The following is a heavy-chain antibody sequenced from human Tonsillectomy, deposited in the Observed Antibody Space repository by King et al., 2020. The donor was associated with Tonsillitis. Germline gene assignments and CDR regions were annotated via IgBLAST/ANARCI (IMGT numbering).Heavy chain of an antibody. CDR2: IYYSGST. CDR3: ASPYPVLKY. V-gene: IGHV4-59*01. J-gene: IGHJ4*02. CDR1: GGSISSYY. D-gene: IGHD3-9*01. Sequence: VQLQESGPRLVKPSETLSFTCTVSGGSISSYYWSWIRQPPGKGLEWIGYIYYSGSTKHNPSLKSRVTISVDTSKNQFSLKLSSVTAADTAVYYCASPYPVLKYWGQGTLVTVSA.